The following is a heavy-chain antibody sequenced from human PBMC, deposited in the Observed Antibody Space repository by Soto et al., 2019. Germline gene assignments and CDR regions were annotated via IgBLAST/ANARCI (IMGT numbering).Heavy chain of an antibody. Sequence: QVQLVESGGGVVQPGRSLRLSCAASGFTFSSYAMHWVRQAPGKGLEWVAVISYDGSNKYYADSVKGRFTISRDNSKNTLYLQMNSLRAEGTAVYYCARDGGYSYGLGYYGMDVWGQGTTVTVSS. CDR2: ISYDGSNK. CDR3: ARDGGYSYGLGYYGMDV. CDR1: GFTFSSYA. J-gene: IGHJ6*02. V-gene: IGHV3-30-3*01. D-gene: IGHD5-18*01.